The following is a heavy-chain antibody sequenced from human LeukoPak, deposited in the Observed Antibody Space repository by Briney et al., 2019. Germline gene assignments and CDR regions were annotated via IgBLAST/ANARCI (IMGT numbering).Heavy chain of an antibody. CDR1: GYTFTSYG. CDR2: ISAYNGNT. CDR3: ARGPRITIFGVVTYDAFDI. V-gene: IGHV1-18*01. J-gene: IGHJ3*02. D-gene: IGHD3-3*01. Sequence: GASVKVSCKASGYTFTSYGISWVRQAPGQGLEWMGWISAYNGNTNYAQKLQGRVTMTTDTSTGTAYMELRSLRSDDTAVYYCARGPRITIFGVVTYDAFDIWGQGTMVTVSS.